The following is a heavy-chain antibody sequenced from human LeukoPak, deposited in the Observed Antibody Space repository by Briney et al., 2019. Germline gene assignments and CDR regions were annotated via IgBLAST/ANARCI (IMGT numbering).Heavy chain of an antibody. Sequence: GGSLRLSCAASGFTFSNYAMSWVRQAPGKGLEWVSGIGGGGSSTYYADSVKGRFTISRDNSKNTLYLQMNSLRVEDTAAYYCAKDRRDGPNRDGFFDYWGQGTLVTVSS. CDR3: AKDRRDGPNRDGFFDY. J-gene: IGHJ4*02. CDR1: GFTFSNYA. D-gene: IGHD5-24*01. V-gene: IGHV3-23*01. CDR2: IGGGGSST.